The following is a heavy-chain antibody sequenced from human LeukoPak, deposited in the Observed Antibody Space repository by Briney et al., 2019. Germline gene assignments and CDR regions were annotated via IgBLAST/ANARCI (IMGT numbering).Heavy chain of an antibody. D-gene: IGHD1-1*01. J-gene: IGHJ4*02. CDR1: GFAFSSYG. V-gene: IGHV3-30*02. Sequence: GGFLRLSCAASGFAFSSYGMHWVRQAPGKGLEWVAFIRYDGSNKYYADSVKGRFTISRDNSKNTLYLQMNSLRAEDTAVYYCAKDGVAGNEPYYFDYWGQGTLVTVSS. CDR2: IRYDGSNK. CDR3: AKDGVAGNEPYYFDY.